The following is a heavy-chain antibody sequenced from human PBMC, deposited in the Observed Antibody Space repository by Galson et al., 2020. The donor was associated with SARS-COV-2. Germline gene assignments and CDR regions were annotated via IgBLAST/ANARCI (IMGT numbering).Heavy chain of an antibody. CDR2: ISSNGGST. V-gene: IGHV3-64D*06. CDR1: GFTFSSYA. Sequence: GGSLRLSCSAPGFTFSSYAMHWVRQAPGKGLEYVSAISSNGGSTYYADSVKGRFTISRDNSKNTLYLQMSSLRAEDTAVYYCVTHLTIVGATTPFGYWGQGTLVTVSS. D-gene: IGHD1-26*01. J-gene: IGHJ4*02. CDR3: VTHLTIVGATTPFGY.